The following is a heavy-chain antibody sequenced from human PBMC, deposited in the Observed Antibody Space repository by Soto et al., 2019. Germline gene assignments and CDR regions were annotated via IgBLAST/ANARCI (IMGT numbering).Heavy chain of an antibody. CDR2: IYYSGTT. J-gene: IGHJ4*02. CDR3: ARREIQGPIDY. D-gene: IGHD1-26*01. CDR1: GYSISSSNW. V-gene: IGHV4-28*01. Sequence: QVQLQESGPGLVKPSDTLSLTCAVSGYSISSSNWWGWIRQPRGKGLEWIGYIYYSGTTYYNPSLKSLVTMSGDTSKNQFSHKLTSVTAVDTAVYYCARREIQGPIDYWGQRTLVTVSS.